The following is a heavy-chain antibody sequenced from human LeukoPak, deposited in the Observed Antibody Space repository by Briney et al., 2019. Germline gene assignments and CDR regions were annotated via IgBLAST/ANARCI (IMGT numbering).Heavy chain of an antibody. CDR3: ARRRAIAPGYFDL. CDR1: GGSISSGSYY. J-gene: IGHJ2*01. V-gene: IGHV4-61*02. CDR2: IYTSGST. D-gene: IGHD6-25*01. Sequence: SETLSLTCTVSGGSISSGSYYWNWIRQPAGKGLEWIGRIYTSGSTYYNPSLKSRVTISVDTSKNQFSLKLSSVTAADTAVYYCARRRAIAPGYFDLWGRGTLVTVSS.